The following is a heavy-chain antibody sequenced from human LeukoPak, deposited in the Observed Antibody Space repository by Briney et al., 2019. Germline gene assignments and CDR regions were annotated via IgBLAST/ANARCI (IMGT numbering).Heavy chain of an antibody. D-gene: IGHD3-3*01. CDR1: GFTFSSFG. CDR3: ARERERFLNL. J-gene: IGHJ5*02. V-gene: IGHV3-30*04. CDR2: ISYDGSNK. Sequence: GGSLRLSSAASGFTFSSFGMHWVRQAPGKGLEWVAVISYDGSNKKYADSVKGRFTISRDNSKNTLYLEMNSLRAEDTGVYYCARERERFLNLWGQGTLVTVSS.